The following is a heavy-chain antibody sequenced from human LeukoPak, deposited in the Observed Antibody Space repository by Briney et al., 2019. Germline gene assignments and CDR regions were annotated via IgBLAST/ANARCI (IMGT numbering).Heavy chain of an antibody. CDR3: AKDNGSGSYYRGYFDY. V-gene: IGHV3-9*01. CDR2: ISWNSGSI. CDR1: GFTFDDYA. Sequence: GGSLRLSCAASGFTFDDYAMHWVRQAPGKGLEWVSGISWNSGSIGYADSVKGRFTISRDNAKNSLYLQMNSLRAEDTALYYCAKDNGSGSYYRGYFDYWGQGTLVTVSS. J-gene: IGHJ4*02. D-gene: IGHD3-10*01.